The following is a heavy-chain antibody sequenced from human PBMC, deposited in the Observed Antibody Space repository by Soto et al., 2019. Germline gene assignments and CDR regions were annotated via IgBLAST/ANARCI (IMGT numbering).Heavy chain of an antibody. CDR2: ISAYNGNT. D-gene: IGHD4-17*01. CDR3: ARDVPVQPDDGDYGVGY. CDR1: GYTFTSYG. J-gene: IGHJ4*02. V-gene: IGHV1-18*01. Sequence: QVQLVQSGAEVKKPGASVKVSCKASGYTFTSYGISWVRQAPGQGLEWMGWISAYNGNTNYAQKLQGRVTMTTDTSTSTAYMELMSLRSDDTAVYYCARDVPVQPDDGDYGVGYWGQGTLVTVSS.